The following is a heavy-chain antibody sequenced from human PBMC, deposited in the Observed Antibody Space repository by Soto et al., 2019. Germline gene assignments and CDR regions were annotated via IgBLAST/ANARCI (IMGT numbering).Heavy chain of an antibody. V-gene: IGHV3-13*01. CDR2: IDTAGKT. J-gene: IGHJ6*02. Sequence: GGSLRLSCTASGFTFSSHDMHWVRQAAGKGLEWVSAIDTAGKTYYPASVEGRFTISREDAKNSLYLQMNSLGAGDTAVYYCAREIAGRNVYYGLDVWGQGTTVTVSS. CDR1: GFTFSSHD. D-gene: IGHD6-13*01. CDR3: AREIAGRNVYYGLDV.